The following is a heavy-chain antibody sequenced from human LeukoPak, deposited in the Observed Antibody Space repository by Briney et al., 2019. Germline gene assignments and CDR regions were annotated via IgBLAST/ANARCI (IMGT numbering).Heavy chain of an antibody. CDR1: GVSISSYY. D-gene: IGHD6-13*01. Sequence: ASETLSLTCTVSGVSISSYYWSWIRQPPGKGLELIGYIYYRGSTNYNPSLKSRVTISIDTSKNQLSLKLSSVTAADTAVYYCARFSVAAAGTGWFDPWGQGTLVTVSA. V-gene: IGHV4-59*01. CDR2: IYYRGST. J-gene: IGHJ5*02. CDR3: ARFSVAAAGTGWFDP.